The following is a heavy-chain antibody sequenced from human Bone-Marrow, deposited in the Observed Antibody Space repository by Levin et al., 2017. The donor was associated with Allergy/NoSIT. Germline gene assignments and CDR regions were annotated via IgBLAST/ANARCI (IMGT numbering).Heavy chain of an antibody. Sequence: KPSETLSLTCTVSGDSISNFDWSWIRQPPGKGLEWIGYMHRTGTTNYNSSLQSRLTISVDTSKNQFSLRLNSVTPADTAVYYCARGAWSLGHWGQGILVTVSS. V-gene: IGHV4-59*01. D-gene: IGHD6-19*01. CDR2: MHRTGTT. J-gene: IGHJ1*01. CDR1: GDSISNFD. CDR3: ARGAWSLGH.